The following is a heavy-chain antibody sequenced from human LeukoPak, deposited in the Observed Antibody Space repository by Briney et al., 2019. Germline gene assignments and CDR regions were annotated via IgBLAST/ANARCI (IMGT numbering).Heavy chain of an antibody. V-gene: IGHV1-2*06. CDR2: IIPNSGAT. CDR1: GYTFTGND. Sequence: GASVKVSCKASGYTFTGNDIHWVRQAPGKGLEWMGRIIPNSGATNYAQKFQGGVTVTRDTSISTAYMELSRLRSEDTAVYYCARGAAGGLDYWGQGTLVTVSS. J-gene: IGHJ4*02. D-gene: IGHD3-10*01. CDR3: ARGAAGGLDY.